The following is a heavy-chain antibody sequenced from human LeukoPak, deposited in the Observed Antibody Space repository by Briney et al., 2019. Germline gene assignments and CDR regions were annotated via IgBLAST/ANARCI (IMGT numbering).Heavy chain of an antibody. CDR2: INPNSGGT. V-gene: IGHV1-2*02. J-gene: IGHJ6*03. CDR1: GYTFTGYY. Sequence: GASVKVSCKASGYTFTGYYMHWVRQAPGQGLEWMGWINPNSGGTNYAQKFQGRVTMTRDTSISTAYMELSRLRSDDTAVYYCARGSAKWNAPHYYYYYMDVWGKGTTVTVSS. CDR3: ARGSAKWNAPHYYYYYMDV. D-gene: IGHD1-20*01.